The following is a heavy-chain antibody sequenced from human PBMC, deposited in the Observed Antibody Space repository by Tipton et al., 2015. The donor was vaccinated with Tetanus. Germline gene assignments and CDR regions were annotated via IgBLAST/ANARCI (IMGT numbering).Heavy chain of an antibody. Sequence: QVQLVQSGAEVKKPGASVKVSCKASGYTFTGYYMHWVRQAPGQGLEWMGWINPNSGGTNYAQKFQGRVPMTRDTSISTAYMELSRLRSDDTAVYYCARDVRSDIVVVPAATGIDYWGQGTLVTVSS. CDR2: INPNSGGT. J-gene: IGHJ4*02. V-gene: IGHV1-2*02. CDR1: GYTFTGYY. D-gene: IGHD2-2*01. CDR3: ARDVRSDIVVVPAATGIDY.